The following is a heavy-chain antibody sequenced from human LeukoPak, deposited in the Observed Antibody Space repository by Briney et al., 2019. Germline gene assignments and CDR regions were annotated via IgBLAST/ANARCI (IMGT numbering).Heavy chain of an antibody. V-gene: IGHV4-61*02. CDR2: IYTSGST. Sequence: SETLSLTCNVSGGSISSGSYYWSWIRQPAGKGLEWIGRIYTSGSTNYNPSLKSRVTISVDTSKNQFSLKLSSVTAADTAVYYCARDTWYYYDSSGYYQGYYYGMDVWGQGTTVTVSS. CDR1: GGSISSGSYY. J-gene: IGHJ6*02. D-gene: IGHD3-22*01. CDR3: ARDTWYYYDSSGYYQGYYYGMDV.